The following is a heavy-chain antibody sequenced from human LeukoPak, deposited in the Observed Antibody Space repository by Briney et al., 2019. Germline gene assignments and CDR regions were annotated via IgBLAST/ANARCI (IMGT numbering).Heavy chain of an antibody. CDR2: INPSGGST. CDR3: ARDYYDSSGYPYNWFDP. Sequence: ASVKVSCKASGYTFTSYYMHWVRQAPGQGLEWMGIINPSGGSTSYAQKFQGRVTMTRDTSTSTAYMELSSLRSEDTAVYYCARDYYDSSGYPYNWFDPWGQGTLVTVSS. J-gene: IGHJ5*02. D-gene: IGHD3-22*01. CDR1: GYTFTSYY. V-gene: IGHV1-46*01.